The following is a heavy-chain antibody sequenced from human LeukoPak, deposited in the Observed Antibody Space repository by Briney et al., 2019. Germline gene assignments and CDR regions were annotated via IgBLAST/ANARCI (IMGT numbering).Heavy chain of an antibody. J-gene: IGHJ4*02. D-gene: IGHD3-22*01. CDR2: ISYDGSNK. V-gene: IGHV3-30-3*01. CDR1: GFTFSSYA. CDR3: ARERGILNYYDSSFHPFDY. Sequence: PGGSLRLSCAASGFTFSSYAMHWVRQAPGKGLEWVAVISYDGSNKYYADSVKGRFTISRDNSKNTLYLQMNSLRAEDTAVYYCARERGILNYYDSSFHPFDYWGQGTLVTVSS.